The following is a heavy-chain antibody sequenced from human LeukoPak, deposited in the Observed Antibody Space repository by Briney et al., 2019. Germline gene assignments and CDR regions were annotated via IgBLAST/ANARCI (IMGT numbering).Heavy chain of an antibody. Sequence: PGGSLRLSCAASGFTFDDYAMHWVRQAPGKGLEWVSGISWNSGNIGYADSVKGRLTISRDNAKNSLYLQMNSLRAEDTALYYCAKDAGGLVVVPAMDWGQGTLVTVSS. D-gene: IGHD2-2*01. J-gene: IGHJ4*02. CDR2: ISWNSGNI. CDR3: AKDAGGLVVVPAMD. V-gene: IGHV3-9*01. CDR1: GFTFDDYA.